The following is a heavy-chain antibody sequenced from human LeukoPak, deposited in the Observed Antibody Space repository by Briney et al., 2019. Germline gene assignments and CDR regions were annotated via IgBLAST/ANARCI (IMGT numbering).Heavy chain of an antibody. J-gene: IGHJ6*02. D-gene: IGHD3-10*01. CDR2: IYYSGST. CDR1: GGSISSYY. Sequence: PSETLSLTCTVSGGSISSYYWSWIRQPPGKGLEWIGYIYYSGSTNYNPSLKSRVTISVDTSKNQFSPKLSSVTAADTAVYYCAITSLGGSGYYYYGMDVWGQGTTVTVSS. CDR3: AITSLGGSGYYYYGMDV. V-gene: IGHV4-59*01.